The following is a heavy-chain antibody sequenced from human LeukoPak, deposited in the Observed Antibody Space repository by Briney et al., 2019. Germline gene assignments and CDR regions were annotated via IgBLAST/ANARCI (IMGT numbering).Heavy chain of an antibody. CDR3: ARDVVGASGDYFDY. CDR1: GGSLSGYY. Sequence: SETLSLTCAVSGGSLSGYYWTWIRQPPGKGLEWIGEINHSGSTNYNPSLKSRVTISVDTSKNQFSLKLSSVTAADTAVYYCARDVVGASGDYFDYWGQGTLVTVSS. CDR2: INHSGST. J-gene: IGHJ4*02. D-gene: IGHD1-26*01. V-gene: IGHV4-34*01.